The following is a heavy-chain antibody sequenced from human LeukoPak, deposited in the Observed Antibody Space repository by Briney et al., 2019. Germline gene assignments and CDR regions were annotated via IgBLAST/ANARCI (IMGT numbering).Heavy chain of an antibody. CDR2: IDTSGTT. CDR1: GGSISSGTYY. Sequence: PSETLSLTCTVSGGSISSGTYYWTWIRQPAGEAREWIGRIDTSGTTKYNPSLKSRVAMSIDTSKNQFSLNLGSVTAADTAVYYCARVTSRWHTDYWGQGTLVTVSS. D-gene: IGHD2-2*01. V-gene: IGHV4-61*02. J-gene: IGHJ4*02. CDR3: ARVTSRWHTDY.